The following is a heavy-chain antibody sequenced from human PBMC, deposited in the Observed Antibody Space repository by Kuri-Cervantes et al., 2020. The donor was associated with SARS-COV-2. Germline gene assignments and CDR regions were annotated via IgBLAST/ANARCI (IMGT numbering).Heavy chain of an antibody. Sequence: VKVSFKASGGTFSSYSISWVRQAPGQGLEWMGGIIPIFGTANYSQKFQGRVTITADESTSTAYMELSSLRSEDTDVYYCARVGDCSSTSCRYYFDYWGQGTLVTVSS. V-gene: IGHV1-69*01. CDR3: ARVGDCSSTSCRYYFDY. CDR1: GGTFSSYS. J-gene: IGHJ4*02. CDR2: IIPIFGTA. D-gene: IGHD2-2*01.